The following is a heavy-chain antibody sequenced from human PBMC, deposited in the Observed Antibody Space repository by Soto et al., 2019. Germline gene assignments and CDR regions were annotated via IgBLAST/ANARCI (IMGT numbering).Heavy chain of an antibody. CDR2: IAHDGHT. Sequence: ETLSLPFDVSGGSITTSFLWTWVRQFPGSGLEWIGEIAHDGHTNYNPSLSGRVTISVDLSNSQFSLNVASVNAADTAVYFCAGGRDYDDWGQGTLVTVSS. CDR3: AGGRDYDD. D-gene: IGHD1-26*01. CDR1: GGSITTSFL. J-gene: IGHJ4*02. V-gene: IGHV4-4*01.